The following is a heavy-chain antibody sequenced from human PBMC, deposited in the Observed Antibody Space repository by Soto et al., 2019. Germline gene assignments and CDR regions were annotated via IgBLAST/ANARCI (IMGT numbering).Heavy chain of an antibody. J-gene: IGHJ4*02. Sequence: QVQLVESGGGVVQPGRSLRLSCAASGFTFSSYGMHWVRQAPGKGLEWVAVIWYDGSYKYYADSVKGRFTISRDNSRTTLHLQMNSLRAEDTAVYYCAKDEGRYTYGLRDCWGQGTLVTVSS. CDR3: AKDEGRYTYGLRDC. V-gene: IGHV3-33*06. CDR1: GFTFSSYG. CDR2: IWYDGSYK. D-gene: IGHD5-18*01.